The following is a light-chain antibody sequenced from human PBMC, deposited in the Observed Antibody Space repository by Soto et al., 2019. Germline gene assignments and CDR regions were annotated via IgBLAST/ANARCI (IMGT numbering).Light chain of an antibody. CDR3: QQSSTIPYT. CDR1: QSIGTY. CDR2: AAS. J-gene: IGKJ2*01. V-gene: IGKV1-39*01. Sequence: DIQMTQSPSSLPASVGDRVTLTCRASQSIGTYLYWYQQKPGKAPKLLIYAASSLQSMVPSRLSGSGSGTYFTLTISSLQPEDFATYYCQQSSTIPYTCGQGTKLEIE.